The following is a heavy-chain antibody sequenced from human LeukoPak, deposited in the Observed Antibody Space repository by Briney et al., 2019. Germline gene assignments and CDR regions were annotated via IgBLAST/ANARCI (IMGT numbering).Heavy chain of an antibody. CDR3: ARDAESGPHLGYFQH. CDR1: GGSISSYY. J-gene: IGHJ1*01. D-gene: IGHD3-3*01. Sequence: SETLSLTCTVSGGSISSYYCSWIRQPAGKGLEWIGRIYTSGSTNYNPSLKSRVTMSVDTSKNQFSLKLSSVTAADTAVYYCARDAESGPHLGYFQHWGQGTLVTVSS. V-gene: IGHV4-4*07. CDR2: IYTSGST.